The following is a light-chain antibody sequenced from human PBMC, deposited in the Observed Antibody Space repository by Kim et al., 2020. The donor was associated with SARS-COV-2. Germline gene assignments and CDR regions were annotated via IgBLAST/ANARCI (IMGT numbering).Light chain of an antibody. CDR3: QQYYSTPPIT. J-gene: IGKJ5*01. V-gene: IGKV4-1*01. CDR1: QSVLYSSNNKNY. CDR2: WAS. Sequence: ATINCKSSQSVLYSSNNKNYLAWYQQKPGQPPKLLIYWASTRESGVPDRFSGSGSGTDFTLTISSLQAEDVAVYYCQQYYSTPPITFGQGTRLRL.